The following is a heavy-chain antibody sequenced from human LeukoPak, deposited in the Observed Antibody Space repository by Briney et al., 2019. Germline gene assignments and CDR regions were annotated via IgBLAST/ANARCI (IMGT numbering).Heavy chain of an antibody. Sequence: GGSLRLSCAASGFTFSTYAMTWVRQAPGKGLEWVSAVSRNGDSTYYADSVKGRFTISRDNSKNTLYLQMNSLRAEDTALYYCAKDLIAVGDGYYFDYWGRGTLVTVSS. D-gene: IGHD6-19*01. J-gene: IGHJ4*02. CDR1: GFTFSTYA. V-gene: IGHV3-23*01. CDR2: VSRNGDST. CDR3: AKDLIAVGDGYYFDY.